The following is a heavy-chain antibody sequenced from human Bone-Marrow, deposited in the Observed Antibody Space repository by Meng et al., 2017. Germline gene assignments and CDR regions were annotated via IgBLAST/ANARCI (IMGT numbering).Heavy chain of an antibody. V-gene: IGHV1-3*01. CDR3: AGTYYYDSGAFDI. Sequence: ASAKISCKASGGTFTSYAMHWVRQAPGQRLEWMGWINAGNGNTKYSQKFQGRVTITRDTSASTAYMELSSLRSEDTAVYYCAGTYYYDSGAFDIWGQGTMVTVSS. CDR1: GGTFTSYA. J-gene: IGHJ3*02. CDR2: INAGNGNT. D-gene: IGHD3-22*01.